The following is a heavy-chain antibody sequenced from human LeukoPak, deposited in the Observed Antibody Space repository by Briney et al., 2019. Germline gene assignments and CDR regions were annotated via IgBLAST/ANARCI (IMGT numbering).Heavy chain of an antibody. J-gene: IGHJ3*02. D-gene: IGHD3-9*01. CDR3: ARDYDILTGYYTRAFDI. Sequence: ASVKVSCKASGYTFTGYYMHWVRQAPGQGLEWMGWINPNSGGTNYAQKFQGRVTMTRDTSISTAYMELGRLRSDDTAVYYCARDYDILTGYYTRAFDIWGQGTMVTVSS. CDR2: INPNSGGT. V-gene: IGHV1-2*02. CDR1: GYTFTGYY.